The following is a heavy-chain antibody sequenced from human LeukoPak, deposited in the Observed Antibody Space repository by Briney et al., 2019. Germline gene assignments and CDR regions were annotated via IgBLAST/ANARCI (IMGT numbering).Heavy chain of an antibody. J-gene: IGHJ5*02. CDR2: IYTSGST. CDR3: ARGTDFWSGYINWFDP. D-gene: IGHD3-3*01. CDR1: GGSITNYY. Sequence: SETLSLTCTVSGGSITNYYWSWIRQPAGKGLKWIGRIYTSGSTNYNPSLKSRVTMSVDTSKNQFSLKLTSVTAADTAVYYCARGTDFWSGYINWFDPWGQGTLVTVSS. V-gene: IGHV4-4*07.